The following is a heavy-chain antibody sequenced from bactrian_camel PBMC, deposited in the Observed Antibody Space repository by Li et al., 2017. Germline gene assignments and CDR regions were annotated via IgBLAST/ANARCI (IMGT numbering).Heavy chain of an antibody. D-gene: IGHD3*01. J-gene: IGHJ4*01. V-gene: IGHV3S1*01. CDR1: GFTFGSYP. Sequence: HVQLVESGGGLVQPGGSLRLSCAASGFTFGSYPMKWVCQAPGKGLEHVSTIAPSGTSTFYVPSVKGRFTISRDNAKNTLYLQLNSLKTEDTAMYYCAKSGDTRPPGPGTQVTVS. CDR2: IAPSGTST.